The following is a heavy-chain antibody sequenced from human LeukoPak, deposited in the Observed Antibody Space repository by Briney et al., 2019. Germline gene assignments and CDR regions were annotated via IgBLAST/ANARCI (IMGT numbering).Heavy chain of an antibody. D-gene: IGHD6-19*01. V-gene: IGHV3-21*01. CDR3: ARGVTSGWTTGYFDS. CDR2: ISSSSSYI. J-gene: IGHJ4*02. CDR1: GFTFSSYS. Sequence: PGGSLRLSCAASGFTFSSYSVNWVRQAPGKGLEWVSSISSSSSYIYYADSVKGRFTISRDNAKNSLYLQMNSLRAEDTAVYYCARGVTSGWTTGYFDSWGQGTLVIVSS.